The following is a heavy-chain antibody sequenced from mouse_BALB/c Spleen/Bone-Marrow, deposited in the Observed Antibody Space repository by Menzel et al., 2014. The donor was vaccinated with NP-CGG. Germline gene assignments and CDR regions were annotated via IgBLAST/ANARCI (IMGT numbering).Heavy chain of an antibody. J-gene: IGHJ4*01. V-gene: IGHV1S56*01. CDR2: IYPGDGST. Sequence: VQRVESGPELVKPGASVKMSCKASGYTFTSYFIHWVKQRPGQGLEWIGWIYPGDGSTKYNEKFKGKTTPTADKSSSTAYMLLSSLTSEDSAIYFCARDYDGYAMDYWGQGTSVTVSS. CDR3: ARDYDGYAMDY. CDR1: GYTFTSYF. D-gene: IGHD2-4*01.